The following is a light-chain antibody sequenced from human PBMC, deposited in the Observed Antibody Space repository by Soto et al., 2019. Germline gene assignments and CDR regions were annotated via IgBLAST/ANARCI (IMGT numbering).Light chain of an antibody. CDR3: CSYAGSRTHVL. Sequence: QSALTQPASVSGSPGQSITISCIGTSSDVGSYNLVSWYQQHPGKAPKVLIYEVSERPSGVSNRFSGSKSGNTASLKISGLQAEDEAEYYCCSYAGSRTHVLFGGGTKVTVL. V-gene: IGLV2-23*02. CDR1: SSDVGSYNL. J-gene: IGLJ2*01. CDR2: EVS.